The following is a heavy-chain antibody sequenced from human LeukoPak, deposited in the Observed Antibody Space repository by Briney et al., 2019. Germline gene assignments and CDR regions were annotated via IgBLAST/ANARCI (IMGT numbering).Heavy chain of an antibody. D-gene: IGHD6-13*01. J-gene: IGHJ4*02. V-gene: IGHV4-39*07. CDR3: ARDPDRGSSWWPFDY. Sequence: PSETLSLACTVSGGSISSSSYYWGWIRQPPGKGLEWIGSIYYSGSTYYNPSLKSRVTISVDTSKNQLSLKLSSVTAADTAVFYCARDPDRGSSWWPFDYWGQGTLVTVSS. CDR1: GGSISSSSYY. CDR2: IYYSGST.